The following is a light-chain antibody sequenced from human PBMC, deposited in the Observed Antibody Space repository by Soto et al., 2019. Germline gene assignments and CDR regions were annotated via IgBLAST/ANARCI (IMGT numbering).Light chain of an antibody. CDR2: EVS. V-gene: IGLV2-8*01. CDR1: SSDVGGYNY. Sequence: QSALTQPPSASGSPGQSVTISCTGTSSDVGGYNYVSWYQQHPGKAPKLMIYEVSNRPSGVPDRFSGSKSGNTASLTVSGLQAEDEAEYYCSSYAGSNNFVVFGGGTKLTVL. J-gene: IGLJ2*01. CDR3: SSYAGSNNFVV.